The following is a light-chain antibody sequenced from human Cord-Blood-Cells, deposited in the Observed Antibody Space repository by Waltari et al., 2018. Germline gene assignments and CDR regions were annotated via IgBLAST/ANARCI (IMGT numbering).Light chain of an antibody. V-gene: IGLV2-14*01. Sequence: QSALTQPASVSGSPGQSITISCTGTSSDVGGYNYVSWYQQHPGKAPKLMIYDVINRPSGVSKRFSGSKSGNTASLTISGLQAEDEADYYCSSYTSSSNVVFGGGTKLTVL. J-gene: IGLJ2*01. CDR3: SSYTSSSNVV. CDR1: SSDVGGYNY. CDR2: DVI.